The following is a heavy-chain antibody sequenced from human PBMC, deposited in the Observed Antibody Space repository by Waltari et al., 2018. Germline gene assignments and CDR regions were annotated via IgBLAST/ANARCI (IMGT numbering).Heavy chain of an antibody. CDR1: GLTFRRCD. J-gene: IGHJ4*02. Sequence: QASLMESGGGVVLPGGSRRISCVASGLTFRRCDMPWVRQAPGKGLEWVALIRYDGSRKFYADSVKARFTISRDNSRDTLFLQMNSLRSPDTAIYYCATDMSTSSPPLWGRGTLVTVSS. V-gene: IGHV3-30*02. CDR2: IRYDGSRK. CDR3: ATDMSTSSPPL.